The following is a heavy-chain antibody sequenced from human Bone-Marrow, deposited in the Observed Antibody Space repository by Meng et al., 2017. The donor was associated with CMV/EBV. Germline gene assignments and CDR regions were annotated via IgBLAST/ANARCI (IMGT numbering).Heavy chain of an antibody. CDR1: GYSFTSYW. D-gene: IGHD2-2*02. CDR3: ARQSGYCSSTSCYNY. J-gene: IGHJ4*02. Sequence: KVSCKGSGYSFTSYWIGWVRQMPGKGLEWMGIIYPGDSDTRYSPSFQGQVTISADKSISTASLQWSSLKASDPAMYYCARQSGYCSSTSCYNYWGQGTLVTVSS. V-gene: IGHV5-51*01. CDR2: IYPGDSDT.